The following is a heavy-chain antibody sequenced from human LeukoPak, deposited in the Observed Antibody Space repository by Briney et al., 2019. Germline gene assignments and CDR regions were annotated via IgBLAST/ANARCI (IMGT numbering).Heavy chain of an antibody. J-gene: IGHJ5*02. V-gene: IGHV1-69*05. CDR2: IIPIFGTA. CDR3: ARDHLSWFDP. CDR1: GGTFSSYA. Sequence: SVKVSCKASGGTFSSYAISWVRQAPGQGLEWMGGIIPIFGTANYAQKFQGRVTITTDESTSTAYMEMSSLRSEDTAVYYCARDHLSWFDPWGQGTLVTVSS.